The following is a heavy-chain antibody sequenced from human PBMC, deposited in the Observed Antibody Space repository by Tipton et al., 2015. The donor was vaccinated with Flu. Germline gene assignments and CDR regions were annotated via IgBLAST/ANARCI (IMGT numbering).Heavy chain of an antibody. D-gene: IGHD2-21*01. Sequence: QVQLVQSGAEVRKPGASVKVSCKASGYTFTGYYIHWVRQAPGQGLEWMGRITPNTGGTNSAQQFRGRITLTRDTSTSTADMELSRLRSDDTAIYYCAGPYSGSGLTYSYYSMDVWGPGTTVTVS. CDR1: GYTFTGYY. CDR3: AGPYSGSGLTYSYYSMDV. CDR2: ITPNTGGT. J-gene: IGHJ6*02. V-gene: IGHV1-2*06.